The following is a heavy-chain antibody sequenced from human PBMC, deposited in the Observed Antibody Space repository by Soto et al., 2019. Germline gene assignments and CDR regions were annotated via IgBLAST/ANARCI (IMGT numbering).Heavy chain of an antibody. V-gene: IGHV3-48*03. CDR1: GFVFSNYE. CDR2: ISGSGSTI. D-gene: IGHD2-21*02. J-gene: IGHJ4*02. Sequence: EVQLLESGGASVQPGGSLRLSCAASGFVFSNYEMSWVRQAPGKGLVWVAYISGSGSTIFEADSVRGRFTIPRDNVKNSLFLQLTSLSAEDPAVYFCARGVWLLAGNDYFDCWGQGRLVTVSS. CDR3: ARGVWLLAGNDYFDC.